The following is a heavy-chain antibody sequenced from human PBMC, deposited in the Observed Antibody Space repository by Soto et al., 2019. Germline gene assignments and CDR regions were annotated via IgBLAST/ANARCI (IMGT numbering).Heavy chain of an antibody. Sequence: QVQLVQSGAEVKKPGSSVKVSCKASGGTFSSYAISWVRQAPGQGLEWMGGIIPIFGTANYAQKFQGRVTITADESTSTAYTELSSLRSEDTAVYYCARGGFGWISTSCYADRFDYWGQGTLVTVSS. CDR2: IIPIFGTA. J-gene: IGHJ4*02. D-gene: IGHD2-2*01. V-gene: IGHV1-69*12. CDR1: GGTFSSYA. CDR3: ARGGFGWISTSCYADRFDY.